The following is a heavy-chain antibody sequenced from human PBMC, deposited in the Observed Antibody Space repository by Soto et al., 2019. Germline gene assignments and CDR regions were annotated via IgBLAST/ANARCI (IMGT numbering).Heavy chain of an antibody. CDR3: ARRGYYAISAFDI. V-gene: IGHV4-39*01. D-gene: IGHD2-8*01. Sequence: QLQLQESGPGLVKHSETLSLTCTVSGGSISSSSYYWGWIRQPPGKGLEWIGSIYYSGSTYYNPSLTSRVTISVDTSKNQFSLKLSSVTAADTAVYYCARRGYYAISAFDIWGQGTMVTVSS. CDR2: IYYSGST. CDR1: GGSISSSSYY. J-gene: IGHJ3*02.